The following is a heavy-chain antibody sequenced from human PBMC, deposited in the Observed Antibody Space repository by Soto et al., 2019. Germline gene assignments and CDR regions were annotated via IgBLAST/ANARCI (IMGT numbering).Heavy chain of an antibody. CDR1: GFTFSSYA. CDR2: ISGSGGST. Sequence: EVQLLESGGGLVQPGGSLRLSCAASGFTFSSYAMSWVRQAPGKGLEWVSAISGSGGSTYYADSVKGRFTISRDNSKNTLYLQMHSLRAEYTDVYYCAKVIVVVVAATEYYFDYWGQGTLVTVSS. V-gene: IGHV3-23*01. D-gene: IGHD2-15*01. CDR3: AKVIVVVVAATEYYFDY. J-gene: IGHJ4*02.